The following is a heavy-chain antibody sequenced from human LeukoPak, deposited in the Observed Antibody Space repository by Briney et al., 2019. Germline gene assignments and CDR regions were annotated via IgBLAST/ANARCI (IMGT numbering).Heavy chain of an antibody. J-gene: IGHJ6*03. CDR3: ARDTGPRDFYYYYYMDV. D-gene: IGHD3-3*01. CDR2: IYTSGST. V-gene: IGHV4-4*07. Sequence: SETLSLTCTVSGGSISSCYWSWIRQPAGKGLEWIGRIYTSGSTNYNPSLKSRVTMSVDTSKNQFSLKLSSVTAADTAVYYCARDTGPRDFYYYYYMDVWGKGTTVTVSS. CDR1: GGSISSCY.